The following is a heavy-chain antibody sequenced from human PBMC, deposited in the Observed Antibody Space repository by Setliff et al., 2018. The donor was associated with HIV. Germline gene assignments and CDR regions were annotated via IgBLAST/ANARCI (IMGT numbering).Heavy chain of an antibody. CDR1: GLSLNISDVG. Sequence: SGPTLVNPTQTLTLTCTLSGLSLNISDVGVGWLRQPPGKALEWLALIYWNDDKRYSPSLKSRVTVTKDTAKNQVVLTMTNMDPADTATYFCAHSPDTWYVGEYFRHWGQGTLVTVST. J-gene: IGHJ1*01. CDR3: AHSPDTWYVGEYFRH. V-gene: IGHV2-5*01. CDR2: IYWNDDK. D-gene: IGHD3-10*02.